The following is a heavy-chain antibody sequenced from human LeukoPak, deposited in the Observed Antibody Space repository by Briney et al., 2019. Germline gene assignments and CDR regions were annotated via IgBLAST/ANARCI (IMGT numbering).Heavy chain of an antibody. D-gene: IGHD4-17*01. CDR2: ISYDGSNQ. CDR3: AKDYDYGDYVYAFDI. Sequence: PGGSLRLSCAASGFTFSSYGMHWVRQAPGKGLEWVAVISYDGSNQYYADSVKGRFTISRDNSKNTLYLQMNSLRAEDTAVYYCAKDYDYGDYVYAFDIWGQGTMVTVSS. V-gene: IGHV3-30*18. J-gene: IGHJ3*02. CDR1: GFTFSSYG.